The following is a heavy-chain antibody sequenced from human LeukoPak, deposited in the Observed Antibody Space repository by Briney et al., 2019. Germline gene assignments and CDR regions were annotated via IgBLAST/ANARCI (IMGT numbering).Heavy chain of an antibody. Sequence: ASVKVSCKASGYTFSSYGISWVRQAPGQGLEWMGWISAYNGNTNYAQKLQGRVTMTTDTSTSTAYMELRSLRSDDTAVYYCARDEHRGPPLYYYYGMDVSGQGTTVTVSS. CDR1: GYTFSSYG. D-gene: IGHD2-21*01. V-gene: IGHV1-18*01. J-gene: IGHJ6*02. CDR3: ARDEHRGPPLYYYYGMDV. CDR2: ISAYNGNT.